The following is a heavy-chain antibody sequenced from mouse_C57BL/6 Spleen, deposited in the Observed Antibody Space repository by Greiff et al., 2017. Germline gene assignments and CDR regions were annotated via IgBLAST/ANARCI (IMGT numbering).Heavy chain of an antibody. V-gene: IGHV1-63*01. Sequence: VQLQQSGAELVRPGTSVKMSCKASGYTFTNYWIGWAKQRPGHGLEWIGDIYPGGGYTNYNEKFKGKATLTADKSSSTAYMQFSSLTSEDSAIYYCAVYDYDAPFAYWGQGTLVTVSA. CDR2: IYPGGGYT. CDR3: AVYDYDAPFAY. CDR1: GYTFTNYW. D-gene: IGHD2-4*01. J-gene: IGHJ3*01.